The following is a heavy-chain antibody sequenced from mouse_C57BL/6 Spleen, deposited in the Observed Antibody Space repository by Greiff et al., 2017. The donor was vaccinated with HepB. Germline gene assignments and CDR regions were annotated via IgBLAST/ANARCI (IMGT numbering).Heavy chain of an antibody. Sequence: VQLQQSGAELARPGASVKLSCKASGYTFTSYGISWVKQRTGQGLEWIGEIYPRSGNTYYNEKFKGKATLTADKSSSPAYMELRSLTSEDSAVYFCAIYYDYDRYFDVWGTGTTVTVSS. D-gene: IGHD2-4*01. CDR1: GYTFTSYG. CDR3: AIYYDYDRYFDV. J-gene: IGHJ1*03. CDR2: IYPRSGNT. V-gene: IGHV1-81*01.